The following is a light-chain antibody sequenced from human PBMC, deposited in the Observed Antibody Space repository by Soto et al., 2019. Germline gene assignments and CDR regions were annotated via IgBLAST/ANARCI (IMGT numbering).Light chain of an antibody. CDR2: EVT. J-gene: IGLJ2*01. CDR1: SSDVGGYNY. V-gene: IGLV2-14*01. Sequence: QSALTQPASVSGSPEQSITISCTGTSSDVGGYNYVSWYQQHPGKAPKLVIYEVTKRPSGVSNRFSGSKSGNTASLTISGLQAEDETDYYCSSYTSTNHVVFGGGTKVTVL. CDR3: SSYTSTNHVV.